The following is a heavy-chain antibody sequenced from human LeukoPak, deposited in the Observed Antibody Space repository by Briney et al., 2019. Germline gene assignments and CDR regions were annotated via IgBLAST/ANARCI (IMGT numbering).Heavy chain of an antibody. CDR3: ARTSDTSGRLYWYFDL. V-gene: IGHV3-7*01. CDR1: GFSFSSYW. CDR2: IRQDESER. J-gene: IGHJ2*01. D-gene: IGHD3-22*01. Sequence: GGSLRLSCEGSGFSFSSYWMTWVRQLPGKGPEWVANIRQDESERYFADSVKGRFTISRDNAKNSLYLQMNSLRAEDTAVYYCARTSDTSGRLYWYFDLWGRGTLVTVSS.